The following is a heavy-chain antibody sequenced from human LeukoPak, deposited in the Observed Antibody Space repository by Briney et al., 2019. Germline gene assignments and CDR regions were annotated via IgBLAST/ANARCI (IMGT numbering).Heavy chain of an antibody. V-gene: IGHV3-7*01. CDR3: ARVCASGWTVCMDY. D-gene: IGHD6-19*01. CDR2: IKRDGREK. CDR1: GFTFSRHW. Sequence: GGSLRLSCAASGFTFSRHWMSWVRQAPGKALEWVANIKRDGREKNYVDSVKGRFSISGDNVKNSLHLQMNSLRAEDTAVYYCARVCASGWTVCMDYWGQGTLVTVSS. J-gene: IGHJ4*02.